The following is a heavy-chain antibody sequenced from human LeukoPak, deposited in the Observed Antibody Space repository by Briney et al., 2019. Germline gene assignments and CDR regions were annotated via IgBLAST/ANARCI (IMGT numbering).Heavy chain of an antibody. CDR3: ARGPPTKYCSSTSCGAYYYYGMDV. CDR2: MNPNSGNT. J-gene: IGHJ6*02. CDR1: GYTFTSYD. V-gene: IGHV1-8*01. Sequence: ASVKVSCKASGYTFTSYDINWVRQATGQGLEWVGWMNPNSGNTGYAQKFQGRVTMTRNTSISTAYMELSSLRSEDTAVYYCARGPPTKYCSSTSCGAYYYYGMDVWGQGTTVTVSS. D-gene: IGHD2-2*01.